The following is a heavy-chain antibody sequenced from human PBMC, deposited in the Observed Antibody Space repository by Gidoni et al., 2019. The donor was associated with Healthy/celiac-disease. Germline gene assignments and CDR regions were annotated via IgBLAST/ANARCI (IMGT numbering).Heavy chain of an antibody. V-gene: IGHV5-10-1*01. CDR3: ARGAATGTLWEYYFDY. J-gene: IGHJ4*02. CDR2: IDPSDSYT. D-gene: IGHD1-1*01. Sequence: GKGLEWMGRIDPSDSYTNYSPSFQGHVTISADKSISTAYLQWSSLKASDTAMYYCARGAATGTLWEYYFDYWGQGTLVTVSS.